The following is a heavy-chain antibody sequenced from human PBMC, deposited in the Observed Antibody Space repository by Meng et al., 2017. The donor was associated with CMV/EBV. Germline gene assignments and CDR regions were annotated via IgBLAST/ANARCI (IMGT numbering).Heavy chain of an antibody. D-gene: IGHD3-10*01. J-gene: IGHJ5*02. CDR2: IYYSGST. CDR1: GGSISSGDYY. Sequence: GRLQGPGPGLVNPSQTLSLTCTGPGGSISSGDYYWSWIRQPPGKGLEWIGYIYYSGSTYYNPSLKSRVTISVDTSKNQFSPKLSSVTAADTAVYYCARGFTGVLLWFGESLGWFDPWGQGTLVTVSS. CDR3: ARGFTGVLLWFGESLGWFDP. V-gene: IGHV4-30-4*08.